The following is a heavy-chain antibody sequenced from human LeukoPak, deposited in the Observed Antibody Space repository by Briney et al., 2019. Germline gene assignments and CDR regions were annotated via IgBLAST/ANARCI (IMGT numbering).Heavy chain of an antibody. J-gene: IGHJ3*02. CDR3: AGGHDSSGYPTRAFDI. D-gene: IGHD3-22*01. CDR1: GFTFSSYA. CDR2: ISYDGSNK. Sequence: PGGSLRLSCAASGFTFSSYAMHWVRQAPGKGLEWVAVISYDGSNKYYADSVKGRFTISRDNSKNTLYLQMNSLRAEDTAVYHCAGGHDSSGYPTRAFDIWGQGTMVTVSS. V-gene: IGHV3-30*01.